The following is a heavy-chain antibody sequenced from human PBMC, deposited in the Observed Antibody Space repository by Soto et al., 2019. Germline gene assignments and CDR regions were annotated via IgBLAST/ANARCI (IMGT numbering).Heavy chain of an antibody. V-gene: IGHV1-69*13. CDR2: IIPIFGTA. CDR3: AREQRLGYCSGGSCYYYYGMDV. CDR1: GYTFTSYG. J-gene: IGHJ6*02. D-gene: IGHD2-15*01. Sequence: ASVKVSCKASGYTFTSYGISWVRQAPGQGLEWMGGIIPIFGTANYAQKFQGRVTITADESTSTAYMELSSLRSEDTAVYYCAREQRLGYCSGGSCYYYYGMDVWGQGTTVTVSS.